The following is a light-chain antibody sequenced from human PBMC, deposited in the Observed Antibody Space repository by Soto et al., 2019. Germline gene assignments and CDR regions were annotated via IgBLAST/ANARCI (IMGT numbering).Light chain of an antibody. CDR2: YAS. CDR1: QRVSNSY. J-gene: IGKJ2*01. CDR3: QQYERPTFA. V-gene: IGKV3-20*01. Sequence: EIVLTQSPGTLSLFPGDRATLSCRASQRVSNSYLAWFQQKPGQAPRLLIYYASSRSAGVPDRVSGGGSGTDFTLTISALEPEDFALYFCQQYERPTFAFGQGTRLE.